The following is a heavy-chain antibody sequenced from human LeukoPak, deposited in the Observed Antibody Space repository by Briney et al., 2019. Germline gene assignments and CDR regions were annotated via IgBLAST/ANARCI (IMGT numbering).Heavy chain of an antibody. CDR1: GFTFSSYA. D-gene: IGHD5-12*01. V-gene: IGHV3-23*01. J-gene: IGHJ6*03. Sequence: GGSLRLSCAASGFTFSSYAMSWVRQAPGKGLEWVSAISGSGGSTYYADSVKGRFTISRDNSKNTLYLQMNSLRAEDTAVYYCARVEIVHYYMDVWGKGTTVTVSS. CDR2: ISGSGGST. CDR3: ARVEIVHYYMDV.